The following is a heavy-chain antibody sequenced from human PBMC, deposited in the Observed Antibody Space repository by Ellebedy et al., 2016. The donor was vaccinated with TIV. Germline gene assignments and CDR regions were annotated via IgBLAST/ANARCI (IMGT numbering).Heavy chain of an antibody. CDR3: ARVRFSPGWFDP. CDR2: LYTGGIA. J-gene: IGHJ5*02. V-gene: IGHV4-61*02. Sequence: PSETLSLTCSVSGGSISSSGYYWAWIRQPAGKGLEWIGRLYTGGIATYNPSLKSRVTISVDTSKNQVSLKVNSVTAADTAVYYCARVRFSPGWFDPWGQGTLVTVPS. CDR1: GGSISSSGYY.